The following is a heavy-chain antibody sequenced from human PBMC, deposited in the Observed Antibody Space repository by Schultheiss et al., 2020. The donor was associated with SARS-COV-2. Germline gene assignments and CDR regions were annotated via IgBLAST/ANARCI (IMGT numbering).Heavy chain of an antibody. CDR3: ARGPYYDFWSGYSVYYYYGMDV. J-gene: IGHJ6*02. V-gene: IGHV4-61*01. Sequence: SQTRSLTCTVSGGSVSSGSYYWSWIRQPPGKGLEWIGYIYYSGSTNYNPSLKSRVTISVDTSKNQFSLKLSSVTAADTAVYYCARGPYYDFWSGYSVYYYYGMDVWGQGTTVTVSS. D-gene: IGHD3-3*01. CDR2: IYYSGST. CDR1: GGSVSSGSYY.